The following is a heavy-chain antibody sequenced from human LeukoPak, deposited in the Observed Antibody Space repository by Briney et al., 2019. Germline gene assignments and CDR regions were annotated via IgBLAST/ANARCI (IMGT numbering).Heavy chain of an antibody. Sequence: GGSLRLSCADSGFTFSSHWMHWVRQAPGKGLVWVSRIKYDASSTSYADSVKGRFTISRDNSKNTLYLQMNSLRSEDTAVYYCAKDGYSSASSFHYYYYMDVWGKGTTVTVSS. J-gene: IGHJ6*03. CDR3: AKDGYSSASSFHYYYYMDV. CDR2: IKYDASST. CDR1: GFTFSSHW. V-gene: IGHV3-74*01. D-gene: IGHD2-15*01.